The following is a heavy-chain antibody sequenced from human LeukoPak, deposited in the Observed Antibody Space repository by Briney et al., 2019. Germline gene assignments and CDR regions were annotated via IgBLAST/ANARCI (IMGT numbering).Heavy chain of an antibody. CDR2: IYYSGST. V-gene: IGHV4-59*01. CDR1: GGSISSYY. Sequence: SETLSLTCTVSGGSISSYYWSWIRQPPGEGLEWIGYIYYSGSTNYNPSLKSRVTISVDTSKNQFSLKLSSVAAADTAVYYCARVVDSYGFNYFDYWGQGTLVTVSS. J-gene: IGHJ4*02. D-gene: IGHD5-18*01. CDR3: ARVVDSYGFNYFDY.